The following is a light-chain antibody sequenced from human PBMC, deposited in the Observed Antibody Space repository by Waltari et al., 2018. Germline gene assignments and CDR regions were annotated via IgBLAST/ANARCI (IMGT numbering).Light chain of an antibody. J-gene: IGKJ2*01. CDR2: WAS. CDR3: QQYYSAPYT. Sequence: DIVMTRPPPPLPLPLAERAPITSKPSLSLLYSSNNRKYLAWYQQKPGQPPKLLIHWASTRDSGVPDRFSGSGSGTDFTLTISSLQAEDVAIYYCQQYYSAPYTFGRGTKLEIK. V-gene: IGKV4-1*01. CDR1: LSLLYSSNNRKY.